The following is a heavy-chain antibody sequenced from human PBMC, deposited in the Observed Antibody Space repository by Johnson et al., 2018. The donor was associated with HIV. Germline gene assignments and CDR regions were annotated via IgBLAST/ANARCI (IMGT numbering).Heavy chain of an antibody. CDR3: ARAIFNYDSSGYPASDAYDV. D-gene: IGHD3-22*01. Sequence: EVQVVESGGGLVQPGGSLRLSCAASGFTFSSYDMHWVRQATGKGLEWVSAIGTAGDTYYPGSVKGRFTISRENAKNSLYLQMNSLRAGDTAVYYCARAIFNYDSSGYPASDAYDVWGRGTMVTVSS. V-gene: IGHV3-13*01. J-gene: IGHJ3*01. CDR2: IGTAGDT. CDR1: GFTFSSYD.